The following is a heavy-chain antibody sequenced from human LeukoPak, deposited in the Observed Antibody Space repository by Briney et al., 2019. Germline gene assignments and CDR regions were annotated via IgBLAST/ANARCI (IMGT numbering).Heavy chain of an antibody. J-gene: IGHJ3*02. CDR3: AREEREYCGGDCNDAFDI. V-gene: IGHV1-69*13. Sequence: SVKVSCKASGGTFSSYAISWVRQAPGQGLEWMGGIIPIFGAANYAQKLQGRVTITADESTSTAYMELSSLRSEDTAVYYCAREEREYCGGDCNDAFDIWGQGTMVTVSS. CDR1: GGTFSSYA. D-gene: IGHD2-21*02. CDR2: IIPIFGAA.